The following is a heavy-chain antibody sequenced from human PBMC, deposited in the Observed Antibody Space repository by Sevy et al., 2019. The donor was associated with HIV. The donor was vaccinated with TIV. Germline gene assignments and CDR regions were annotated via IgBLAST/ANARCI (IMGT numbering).Heavy chain of an antibody. V-gene: IGHV4-59*13. D-gene: IGHD3-22*01. CDR2: IYYSGST. CDR1: GGSISSYY. CDR3: ARELGGYYYDISPDSRAFDI. J-gene: IGHJ3*02. Sequence: SEALSLTCTVSGGSISSYYWSWIRQPPGKGLEWIGYIYYSGSTNYNPSLKSRVTISVDTSKNQFSLKLSSVTAADTAVYYCARELGGYYYDISPDSRAFDIWGQGTMVTVSS.